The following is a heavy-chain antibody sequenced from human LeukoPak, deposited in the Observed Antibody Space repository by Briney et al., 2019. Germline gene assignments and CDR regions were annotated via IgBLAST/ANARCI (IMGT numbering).Heavy chain of an antibody. V-gene: IGHV4-59*01. CDR1: GGSISGFC. CDR2: MSYSGST. D-gene: IGHD3-16*02. CDR3: AREDRLSHHTVFDY. Sequence: SETLSLTCTVSGGSISGFCWSRIRQPPGKGLEWIGCMSYSGSTNYNPSLKSRVTMSVDTSKNQFSLKLSSVTAADTAVYYCAREDRLSHHTVFDYWGQGTLVTVSS. J-gene: IGHJ4*02.